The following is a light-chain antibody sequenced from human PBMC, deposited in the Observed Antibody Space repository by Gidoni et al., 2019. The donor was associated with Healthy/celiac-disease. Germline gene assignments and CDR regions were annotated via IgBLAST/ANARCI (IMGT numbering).Light chain of an antibody. CDR3: QVWDSSSDHYV. CDR2: YDS. CDR1: NIGSKS. Sequence: SYVLTQPPSASVAPGKTARITCGGHNIGSKSVHWYQQKPGQAPVLVIYYDSDRPSGIPERFSGSNSGNTATLTISRVEAGDEADYYCQVWDSSSDHYVFGTGTKVTVL. V-gene: IGLV3-21*04. J-gene: IGLJ1*01.